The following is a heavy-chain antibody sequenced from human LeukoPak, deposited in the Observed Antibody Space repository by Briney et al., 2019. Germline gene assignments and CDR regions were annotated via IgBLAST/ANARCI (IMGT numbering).Heavy chain of an antibody. CDR3: TTDWYYYDSSGYDPIF. V-gene: IGHV3-15*01. D-gene: IGHD3-22*01. Sequence: GGSLRLSCAASGFPFSDVWMTWVRQAPGKGLEWVGRIKRKTDGGTADYAAPVKGRFTFSRDDSKNTLYLQMNSLKTEDTAVYYCTTDWYYYDSSGYDPIFWGQGTLVTVSS. J-gene: IGHJ4*02. CDR1: GFPFSDVW. CDR2: IKRKTDGGTA.